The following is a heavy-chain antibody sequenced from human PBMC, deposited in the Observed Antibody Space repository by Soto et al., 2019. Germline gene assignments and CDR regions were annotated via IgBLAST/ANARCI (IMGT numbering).Heavy chain of an antibody. D-gene: IGHD4-17*01. CDR2: TSYDLRNT. J-gene: IGHJ6*02. CDR3: AKDLFVTTENVKYGMDA. V-gene: IGHV3-30*18. CDR1: GFPFSSYG. Sequence: QVQVVESGGGVVQPGTSLRLSCIASGFPFSSYGMHWVRQAPGKGLEWVGLTSYDLRNTYYADSVKGRFTISRDNSQNTIYLQMNTLRAEDTAVYYCAKDLFVTTENVKYGMDARGQGTTVIVSS.